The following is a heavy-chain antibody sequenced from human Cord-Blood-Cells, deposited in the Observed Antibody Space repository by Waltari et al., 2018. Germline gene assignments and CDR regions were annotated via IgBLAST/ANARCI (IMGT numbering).Heavy chain of an antibody. V-gene: IGHV3-30*04. D-gene: IGHD2-8*02. J-gene: IGHJ4*02. CDR1: GFTFSSYA. CDR3: ASGDRVLGHYFDY. CDR2: ISYDGSNK. Sequence: QVQLVESGGGVVQPGRSLRLSCAASGFTFSSYAMHWVRQAPGNGLEWGEVISYDGSNKYYADSVKGRFTISRDNSKNTLYLQMNSLRAEDTAVYYCASGDRVLGHYFDYWGQGTLVTVSS.